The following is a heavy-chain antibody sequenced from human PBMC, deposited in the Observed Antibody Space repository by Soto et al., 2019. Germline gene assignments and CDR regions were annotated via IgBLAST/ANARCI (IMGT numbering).Heavy chain of an antibody. CDR1: GYTFTSYG. V-gene: IGHV1-18*03. Sequence: QVQLVQSGAEVKKPGASVKVSCKASGYTFTSYGISWVRQAPGQGLEWMGWISAYNGNTNYAQKLQGRVTMTTDTSTSTAYMELRSLRSDDMAVYYCARGGTGCSSWYLRDWFDPWGQGTLVTVSS. J-gene: IGHJ5*02. CDR3: ARGGTGCSSWYLRDWFDP. CDR2: ISAYNGNT. D-gene: IGHD6-13*01.